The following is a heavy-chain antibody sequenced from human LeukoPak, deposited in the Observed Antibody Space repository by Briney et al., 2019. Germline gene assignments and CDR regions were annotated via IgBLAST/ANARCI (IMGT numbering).Heavy chain of an antibody. J-gene: IGHJ4*02. D-gene: IGHD4-17*01. CDR1: GFSLSTSGVG. CDR2: IYWNDDK. CDR3: AHRGTTYYFDY. V-gene: IGHV2-5*01. Sequence: SGPTLVKPTQTLTLTFTFSGFSLSTSGVGVGWIRQPPGKALEWLALIYWNDDKRYSPSLQSRLTITKDTSKNQVVLTMTNMDPVDTATYYCAHRGTTYYFDYWGQGTLVTVSS.